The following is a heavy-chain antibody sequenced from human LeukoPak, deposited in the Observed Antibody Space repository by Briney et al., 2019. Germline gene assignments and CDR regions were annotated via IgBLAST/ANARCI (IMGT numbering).Heavy chain of an antibody. CDR2: ISPDGSAK. CDR1: GFTFSHHW. Sequence: GRSLRLSCGASGFTFSHHWMSWVRQAPGKGLEWMANISPDGSAKFYVDSVKGRFTISRDNAKSSLYLQLNSLRAEDTAVYYCARDYNWGWGPWGQGTLVTVSS. CDR3: ARDYNWGWGP. V-gene: IGHV3-7*01. D-gene: IGHD1-1*01. J-gene: IGHJ5*02.